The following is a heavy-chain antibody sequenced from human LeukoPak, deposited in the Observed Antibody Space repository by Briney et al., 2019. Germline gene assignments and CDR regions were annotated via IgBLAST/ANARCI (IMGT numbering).Heavy chain of an antibody. D-gene: IGHD4-17*01. V-gene: IGHV4-39*07. CDR2: VYYSGST. Sequence: PSETLSLTCTVSGDSMDTKVYYWGWIRHAPGKGLEWIGTVYYSGSTDYNPSLKSRVTISGDTSKNQFSLKLSSVTAADTALYYCARVPTVTFFDYWGQGTLVTVSS. CDR1: GDSMDTKVYY. CDR3: ARVPTVTFFDY. J-gene: IGHJ4*02.